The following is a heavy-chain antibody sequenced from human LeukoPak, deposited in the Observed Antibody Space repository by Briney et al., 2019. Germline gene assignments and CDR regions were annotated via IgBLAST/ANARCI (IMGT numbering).Heavy chain of an antibody. J-gene: IGHJ4*02. CDR3: ARSLQIDY. V-gene: IGHV3-7*05. CDR2: IDQDESEK. CDR1: GFTFSNYW. D-gene: IGHD4-11*01. Sequence: SGGSLRLSCATSGFTFSNYWMSWVRQAPGKGLEWVANIDQDESEKHFVDSVKGRFTISRDNAKNSLYLQMNSLRAEDTAVYYCARSLQIDYWGQGTLVTVSS.